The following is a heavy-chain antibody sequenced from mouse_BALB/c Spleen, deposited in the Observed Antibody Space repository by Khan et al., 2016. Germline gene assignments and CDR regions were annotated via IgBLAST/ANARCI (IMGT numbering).Heavy chain of an antibody. J-gene: IGHJ2*01. Sequence: QIQLVQSGPELKKPGETVKISCKASGYTFTNYGMNWVKQAPGKGLKWMAWINTYTGEPTYADDFKGRFAFSLETSASTASLQINNLKNEDTATXWSARGIYYNYDSYFDYWGQGTTLTVSS. V-gene: IGHV9-3-1*01. CDR1: GYTFTNYG. CDR2: INTYTGEP. CDR3: ARGIYYNYDSYFDY. D-gene: IGHD2-4*01.